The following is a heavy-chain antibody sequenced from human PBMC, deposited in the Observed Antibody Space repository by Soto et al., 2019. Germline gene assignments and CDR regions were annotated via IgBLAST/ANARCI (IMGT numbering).Heavy chain of an antibody. CDR3: ARVSARDIVVVPAGEIFDY. V-gene: IGHV1-18*01. CDR1: GYTFTSYG. D-gene: IGHD2-2*01. Sequence: VASVKVSCKASGYTFTSYGISWVRQAPGQGLEWMGWISAYNGNTNYAQKLQGRVTMTTDTSTSTAYMELRSLRSDDTAVYYCARVSARDIVVVPAGEIFDYWGQGTLVTVSS. CDR2: ISAYNGNT. J-gene: IGHJ4*02.